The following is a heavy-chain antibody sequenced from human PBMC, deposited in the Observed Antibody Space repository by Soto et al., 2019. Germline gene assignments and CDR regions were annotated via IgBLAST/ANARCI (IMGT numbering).Heavy chain of an antibody. CDR1: GFTFSSYS. D-gene: IGHD2-15*01. CDR3: ARYCSGGSCYYAFDI. J-gene: IGHJ3*02. Sequence: TGGSLRLSCAASGFTFSSYSMNWVRQAPGKGLEWVSYISSSSSTIYYADSVKGRFTISRDNAKNSLYLQMNSLRAEDTAVYYCARYCSGGSCYYAFDIWGQGTMVTVSS. V-gene: IGHV3-48*01. CDR2: ISSSSSTI.